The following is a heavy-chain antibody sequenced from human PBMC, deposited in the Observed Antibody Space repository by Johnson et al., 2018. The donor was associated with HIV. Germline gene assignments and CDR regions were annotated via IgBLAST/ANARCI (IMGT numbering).Heavy chain of an antibody. V-gene: IGHV3-7*01. Sequence: VQLVESGGGLVQPGGSLRLPCVDSEIIFRNYWMSWVRQAPGKGLEWVANIKQDASEKNYVDSVKGRFTISRDNAKNSLYLQMDSLRAEDAAGYFCVREGRYSGYDPLKRNAVDIWGQGTVVTVAS. CDR1: EIIFRNYW. D-gene: IGHD5-12*01. CDR3: VREGRYSGYDPLKRNAVDI. CDR2: IKQDASEK. J-gene: IGHJ3*02.